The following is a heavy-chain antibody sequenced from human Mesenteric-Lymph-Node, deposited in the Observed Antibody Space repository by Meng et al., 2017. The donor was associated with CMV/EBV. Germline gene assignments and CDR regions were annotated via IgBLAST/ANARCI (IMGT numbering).Heavy chain of an antibody. Sequence: GESLKISCAASGFTFSSYSMNWVRQAPGKGLEWVSSISSSSSYIYYADSVKGRFTISRDNAKNSLYLQMDSLRAEDTAVYYCAREKFCTPACSSVFDHWGQGTLVTVSS. V-gene: IGHV3-21*04. D-gene: IGHD2-8*01. CDR3: AREKFCTPACSSVFDH. CDR2: ISSSSSYI. J-gene: IGHJ4*02. CDR1: GFTFSSYS.